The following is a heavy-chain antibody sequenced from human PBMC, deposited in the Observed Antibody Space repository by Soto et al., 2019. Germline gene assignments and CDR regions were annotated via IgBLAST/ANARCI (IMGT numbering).Heavy chain of an antibody. D-gene: IGHD3-9*01. J-gene: IGHJ3*02. CDR2: IRSKAYGGTK. V-gene: IGHV3-49*03. CDR1: EFTIGDHA. CDR3: TRDGREGTYYDILTGPEPDAFDI. Sequence: PGGPMRLSCTDSEFTIGDHAMSWFRQAPGKGLEWVGFIRSKAYGGTKEYAASVKGRFTISRDDSKSIAYLQMNSLKTEDTAVYYCTRDGREGTYYDILTGPEPDAFDIWGQGTMVTVSS.